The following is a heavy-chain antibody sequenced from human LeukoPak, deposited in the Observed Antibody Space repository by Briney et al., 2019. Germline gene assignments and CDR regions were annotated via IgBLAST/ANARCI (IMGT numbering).Heavy chain of an antibody. D-gene: IGHD2-8*01. V-gene: IGHV3-23*01. J-gene: IGHJ4*02. Sequence: PGGSLRLSCAASGFTFSSYAMSWVRQAPGKGLEWVSSISGSGGSTGDADSVKGRFTISRDNSKNTLYLQMNSLRAEDTAVYYCARGESGTKGYWGQGTLVTVSS. CDR3: ARGESGTKGY. CDR1: GFTFSSYA. CDR2: ISGSGGST.